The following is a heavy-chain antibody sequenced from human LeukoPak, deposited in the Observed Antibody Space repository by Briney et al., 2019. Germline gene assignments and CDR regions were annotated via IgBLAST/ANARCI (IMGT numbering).Heavy chain of an antibody. CDR1: GHTFTAYY. CDR3: ARVRVTTGGFDY. CDR2: INPNSGGT. J-gene: IGHJ4*02. D-gene: IGHD4-17*01. V-gene: IGHV1-2*02. Sequence: ASVKVSCKASGHTFTAYYMFWVRQAPGQGLEWMGWINPNSGGTNYAQKFQGRVTMTRDTSISTAYMELSRLRSDDTAVYYCARVRVTTGGFDYWGQGTLVTVSS.